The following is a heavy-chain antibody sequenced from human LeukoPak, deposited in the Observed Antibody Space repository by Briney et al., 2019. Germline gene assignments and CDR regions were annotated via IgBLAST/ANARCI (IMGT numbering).Heavy chain of an antibody. V-gene: IGHV4-4*07. CDR1: LGGSISNYY. Sequence: SENLSLTCTVSLGGSISNYYLSWIRQSAVKGLEWIGRIYTGGSTNYNPSLRGRVTMSVDTSNNQFSLKLRSVTAADMAVYYCARGTVAGHPYFDYWGQGTLVTVSS. D-gene: IGHD6-19*01. CDR2: IYTGGST. J-gene: IGHJ4*02. CDR3: ARGTVAGHPYFDY.